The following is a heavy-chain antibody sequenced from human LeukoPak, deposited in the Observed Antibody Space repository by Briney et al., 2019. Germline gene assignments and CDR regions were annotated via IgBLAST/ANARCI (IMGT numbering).Heavy chain of an antibody. CDR1: GFTFSDYY. CDR3: ARRYSSSWYDY. Sequence: GGSLRLSCAASGFTFSDYYMSWIRQAPGKGLEWVSHISGSSSYTNYADSVKGRFTISRDNAKNSLYLQMNSLRAEDTAVYYCARRYSSSWYDYWGQGTLVTVSS. D-gene: IGHD6-13*01. CDR2: ISGSSSYT. J-gene: IGHJ4*02. V-gene: IGHV3-11*03.